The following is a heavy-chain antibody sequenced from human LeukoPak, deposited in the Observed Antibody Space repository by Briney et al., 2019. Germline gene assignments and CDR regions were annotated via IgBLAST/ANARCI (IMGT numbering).Heavy chain of an antibody. CDR2: IYHSGST. Sequence: PSETLSLTCAVSGGSISSSNWWSWVRQPPGKGLEWIGEIYHSGSTNYNPSPKSRVTISVDKSKNQFSLKLSSVTAADTAVYYCASPSSSGTHTGRGAFDIWGQGTMVTVSS. V-gene: IGHV4-4*02. CDR1: GGSISSSNW. D-gene: IGHD1-26*01. J-gene: IGHJ3*02. CDR3: ASPSSSGTHTGRGAFDI.